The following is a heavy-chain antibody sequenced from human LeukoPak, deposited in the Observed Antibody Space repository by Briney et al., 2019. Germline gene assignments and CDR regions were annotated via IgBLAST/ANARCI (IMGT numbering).Heavy chain of an antibody. V-gene: IGHV3-23*01. CDR2: ISGSGGST. J-gene: IGHJ1*01. CDR3: SKGVGFLEWLLKH. Sequence: GGSLRLSCAASGFTFSSYAMSWVRQAPGKGLEWVSAISGSGGSTYYADSVKGRFTISRDNSKNTLYLQMNSLRAEDTAVYYCSKGVGFLEWLLKHWGQGTLVTVSS. D-gene: IGHD3-3*02. CDR1: GFTFSSYA.